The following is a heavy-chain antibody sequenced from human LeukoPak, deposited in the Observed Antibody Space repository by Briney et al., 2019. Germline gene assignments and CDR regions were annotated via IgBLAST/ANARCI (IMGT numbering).Heavy chain of an antibody. D-gene: IGHD4-17*01. CDR2: IYYSGST. CDR1: GGSVSSGSYY. CDR3: ARETYGRYFDY. J-gene: IGHJ4*02. V-gene: IGHV4-61*01. Sequence: SETLSLTCTVSGGSVSSGSYYWSWIRQPPGKGLEWIGYIYYSGSTNYNPSLKSRVTISVDTSKNQFSLELSPVTAADTAVYYCARETYGRYFDYWGQGTLVSVSS.